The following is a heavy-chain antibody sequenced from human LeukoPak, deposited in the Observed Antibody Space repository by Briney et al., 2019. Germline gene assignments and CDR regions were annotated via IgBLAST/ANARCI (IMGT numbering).Heavy chain of an antibody. J-gene: IGHJ4*02. D-gene: IGHD1-26*01. CDR1: GGSISSSSYS. CDR2: IYYSGST. Sequence: SETLSLTCTVSGGSISSSSYSWGWIRQPPGKGLEWIGSIYYSGSTYYNPSLKSRVTISVDASKNQFSLKLSSVTPAETAVYYCARHWPHSGSFDYFDYWGQGTLVTVSS. CDR3: ARHWPHSGSFDYFDY. V-gene: IGHV4-39*01.